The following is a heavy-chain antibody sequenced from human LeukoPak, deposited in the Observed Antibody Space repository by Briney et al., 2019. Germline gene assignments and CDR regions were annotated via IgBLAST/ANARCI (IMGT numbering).Heavy chain of an antibody. CDR3: ARPSVSGHVGIAAAGTYY. Sequence: SVKVSCKASGGTFSSYAISWVRQAPGQGLEWMGGIIPIFGTAYYAQKFQGRVTITADESTSTAYMELSSLRSENTAVYYCARPSVSGHVGIAAAGTYYWGQGTLVTVSS. CDR1: GGTFSSYA. D-gene: IGHD6-13*01. CDR2: IIPIFGTA. J-gene: IGHJ4*02. V-gene: IGHV1-69*01.